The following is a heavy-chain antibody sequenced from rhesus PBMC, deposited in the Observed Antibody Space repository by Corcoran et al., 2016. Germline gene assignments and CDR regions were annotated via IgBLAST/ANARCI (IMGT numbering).Heavy chain of an antibody. Sequence: QVQLKESGPGVVKPSETLSLTCAVSGGPISGYYVWRWLRQPPGKGLEWMGYIYGGSGSTSYNPSRKNRVTISKDTSKNQFSLKLSSVTAADTAVYYCAREGMIAAGPFDFWGQGVLVTVSS. V-gene: IGHV4S7*01. CDR1: GGPISGYYV. D-gene: IGHD6-13*01. CDR2: IYGGSGST. CDR3: AREGMIAAGPFDF. J-gene: IGHJ4*01.